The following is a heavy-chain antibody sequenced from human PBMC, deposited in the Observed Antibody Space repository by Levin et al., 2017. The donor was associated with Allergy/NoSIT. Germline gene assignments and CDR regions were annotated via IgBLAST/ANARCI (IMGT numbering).Heavy chain of an antibody. CDR3: AKVQSGEIYYDTSRGYFDY. Sequence: SLKISCAASGFTFDDYAMHWVRQAPGKGLEWVSGISWNSGSIGYADSVKGRFTISRDSAKNSLYLQMNTLRAEDTALYYCAKVQSGEIYYDTSRGYFDYWGQGTLVTVSS. J-gene: IGHJ4*02. V-gene: IGHV3-9*01. CDR2: ISWNSGSI. D-gene: IGHD3-22*01. CDR1: GFTFDDYA.